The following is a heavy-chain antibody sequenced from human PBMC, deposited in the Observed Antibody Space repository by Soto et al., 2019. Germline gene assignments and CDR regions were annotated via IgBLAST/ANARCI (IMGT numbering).Heavy chain of an antibody. J-gene: IGHJ4*02. CDR3: ARGEVRRDYGDYVDY. CDR1: GGSISSGDYY. V-gene: IGHV4-30-4*01. Sequence: PSETLSLTCTVSGGSISSGDYYWSWIRQPPGKGLEWIGYIYYSGSTYYNPSLKSRVTISVDTSKNQFSLKLSSVTAADTAVYYCARGEVRRDYGDYVDYWGQGTLVTVSS. D-gene: IGHD4-17*01. CDR2: IYYSGST.